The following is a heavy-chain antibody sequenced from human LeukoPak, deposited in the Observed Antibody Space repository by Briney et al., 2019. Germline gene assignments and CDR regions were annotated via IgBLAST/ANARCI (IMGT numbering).Heavy chain of an antibody. CDR3: AKGASSGGRLLRAFDI. Sequence: GRSLRLSCAASGFTFNSFGMHWVRQAPGKGLEWVAVISYDGSNKYYADFVKGRFTISRDNSKNTLYVQMNSLRAEDTAVYYCAKGASSGGRLLRAFDIWGQGTMVTVSS. D-gene: IGHD2-15*01. J-gene: IGHJ3*02. V-gene: IGHV3-30*18. CDR1: GFTFNSFG. CDR2: ISYDGSNK.